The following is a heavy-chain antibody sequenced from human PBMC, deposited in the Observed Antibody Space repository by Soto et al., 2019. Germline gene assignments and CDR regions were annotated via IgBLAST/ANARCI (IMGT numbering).Heavy chain of an antibody. J-gene: IGHJ4*02. D-gene: IGHD6-13*01. V-gene: IGHV3-23*01. CDR1: GFTFRSNA. Sequence: EVQLLESGGGLVQPGESLRLSCVASGFTFRSNAMSWVRQAPGKGLEWVSGISASGGSTFYADSVKGRFTISRDNSKNSVYLQMNALRGEDAAVYYCANPQLVFDSWGQGTLVSVSS. CDR2: ISASGGST. CDR3: ANPQLVFDS.